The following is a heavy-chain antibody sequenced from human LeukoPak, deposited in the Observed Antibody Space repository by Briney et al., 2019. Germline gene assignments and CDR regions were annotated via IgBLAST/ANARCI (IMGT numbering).Heavy chain of an antibody. V-gene: IGHV3-30*04. Sequence: GGSLRLSCAASGFTFSTYAMHWVRQAPGKGLEWVAVISYDGTNKFYADSVKGRFTISRDNSKNTLYLQMNSLSPEDTAVYYCVNYNGSSFYYWGQGALVTVSS. CDR2: ISYDGTNK. J-gene: IGHJ4*02. CDR1: GFTFSTYA. CDR3: VNYNGSSFYY. D-gene: IGHD3-10*01.